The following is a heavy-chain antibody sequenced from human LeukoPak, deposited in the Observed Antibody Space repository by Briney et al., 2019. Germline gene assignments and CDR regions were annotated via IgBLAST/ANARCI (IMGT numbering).Heavy chain of an antibody. CDR3: ARTNYYDSSGYYSLDY. CDR1: GGSFSGYY. J-gene: IGHJ4*02. CDR2: INHSGST. D-gene: IGHD3-22*01. Sequence: SETLSLTCAVSGGSFSGYYWSWIRQPPGKGLEWLGEINHSGSTNYNPSLKSRVTISVGTSKNQFSLKLSSATAADTAFYYCARTNYYDSSGYYSLDYWGQGNLVTVSS. V-gene: IGHV4-34*01.